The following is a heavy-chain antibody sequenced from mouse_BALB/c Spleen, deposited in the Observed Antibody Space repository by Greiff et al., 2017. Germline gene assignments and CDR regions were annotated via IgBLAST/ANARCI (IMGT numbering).Heavy chain of an antibody. D-gene: IGHD1-1*01. CDR3: AREGSSHFDY. J-gene: IGHJ2*01. V-gene: IGHV5-6-5*01. Sequence: EVKLVESGGGLVKPGGSLKLSCAASGFTFSSYAMSWVRQTPEKRLEWVASISSGGSTYYPDSVKGRFTISRDNARNILYLQMSSLRSEDTAMYYCAREGSSHFDYWGQGTTLTVSS. CDR1: GFTFSSYA. CDR2: ISSGGST.